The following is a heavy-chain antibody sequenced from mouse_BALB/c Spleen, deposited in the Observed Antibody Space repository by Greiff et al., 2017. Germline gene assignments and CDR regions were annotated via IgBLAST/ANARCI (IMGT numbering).Heavy chain of an antibody. Sequence: EVQLVESGGGLVQPGGSLRLSCATSGFTFTDYYMSWVRQPPGKALEWLGFIRNKANGYTTEYSASVKGRFTISRDNSQSILYLQMNTLRAEDSATYYCAREDGNWYFDVWGAGTTVTVSS. D-gene: IGHD2-1*01. J-gene: IGHJ1*01. CDR1: GFTFTDYY. CDR2: IRNKANGYTT. CDR3: AREDGNWYFDV. V-gene: IGHV7-3*02.